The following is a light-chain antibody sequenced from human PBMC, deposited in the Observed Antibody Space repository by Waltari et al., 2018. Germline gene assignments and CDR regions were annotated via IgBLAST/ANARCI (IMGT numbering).Light chain of an antibody. CDR1: TSDIGAYDL. CDR2: EVK. CDR3: ASYVNSVALV. V-gene: IGLV2-14*01. J-gene: IGLJ2*01. Sequence: HSALTQPASVSASPGQSISISCAGTTSDIGAYDLVSWYQKYPGKAPKLIIYEVKNRHSDIPPRCSASKPGDTASLTISGLQAEDEAEYYCASYVNSVALVFGGGTKVSVL.